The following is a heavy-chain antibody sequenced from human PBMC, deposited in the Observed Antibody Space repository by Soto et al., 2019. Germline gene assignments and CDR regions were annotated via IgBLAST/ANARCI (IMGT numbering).Heavy chain of an antibody. V-gene: IGHV4-59*01. CDR1: GGSINSYY. CDR2: IYYSGST. CDR3: ARDRVYYGMDV. Sequence: PXGTLSLTCTVSGGSINSYYWSWIRQPPGKGLEWIGYIYYSGSTYYNPSLKSRVTISVDTSKNQFSLKLTSVTAADTALYYCARDRVYYGMDVWGQGTTVTVSS. D-gene: IGHD3-10*01. J-gene: IGHJ6*02.